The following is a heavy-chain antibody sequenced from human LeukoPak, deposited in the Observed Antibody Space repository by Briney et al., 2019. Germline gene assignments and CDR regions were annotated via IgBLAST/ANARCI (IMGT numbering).Heavy chain of an antibody. V-gene: IGHV1-24*01. CDR3: ATGHYYDSSGITQPDY. J-gene: IGHJ4*02. CDR1: GYTLTELS. D-gene: IGHD3-22*01. Sequence: ASVKVSCKVSGYTLTELSMHWVRQAPGKGLEWMGGFDPEDGETIYAQKFQGRVTMTEDTSTDTAYMELSSLRSEDTAVYYCATGHYYDSSGITQPDYWGQGTLVTVSS. CDR2: FDPEDGET.